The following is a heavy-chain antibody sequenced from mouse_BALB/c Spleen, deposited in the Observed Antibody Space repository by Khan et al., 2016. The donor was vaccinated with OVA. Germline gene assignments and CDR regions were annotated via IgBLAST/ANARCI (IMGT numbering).Heavy chain of an antibody. V-gene: IGHV1-4*01. CDR1: GYTFTSYT. CDR2: INPSNGYT. Sequence: QVQLKQSGAELARPGASVKMSCKASGYTFTSYTIHWIKKRPGQGLEWIGYINPSNGYTNYNQKFKDKATLTTDKSSTTAYLQLSSLTSDDSAVXNCGRDGAYHRNDGWFAYRGQGTLVTGSA. D-gene: IGHD2-14*01. J-gene: IGHJ3*01. CDR3: GRDGAYHRNDGWFAY.